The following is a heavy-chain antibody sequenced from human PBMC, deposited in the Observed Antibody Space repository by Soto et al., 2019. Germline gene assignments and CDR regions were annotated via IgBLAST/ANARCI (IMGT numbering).Heavy chain of an antibody. J-gene: IGHJ6*02. D-gene: IGHD4-4*01. CDR3: AREVRQYSFPYYNFGMDV. CDR1: GFTFRSYG. Sequence: QVQLVESGGGVVQPGRSLRLSCAASGFTFRSYGMHWVRQAPGKGLEWVAVISYDGSKKNYADSVKGRFTISRDNSKNTLYLHMNRLRAEDTDVYYFAREVRQYSFPYYNFGMDVWGQGTTVTVSS. CDR2: ISYDGSKK. V-gene: IGHV3-30*03.